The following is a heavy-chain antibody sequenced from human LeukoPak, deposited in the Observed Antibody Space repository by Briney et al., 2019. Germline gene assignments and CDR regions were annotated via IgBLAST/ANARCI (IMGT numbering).Heavy chain of an antibody. CDR3: ARALPKRITIFSGPHKNYYYYGMNV. V-gene: IGHV1-18*01. D-gene: IGHD3-9*01. CDR2: ISAYNGNT. CDR1: GYTFTSYG. J-gene: IGHJ6*02. Sequence: ASVKVSCKASGYTFTSYGISWVRQAPGQGLEWMGWISAYNGNTNYAQKLQGRVTMTTDTSTSTAYMELRSLRSDDTAVYYCARALPKRITIFSGPHKNYYYYGMNVWGQGTTVTVSS.